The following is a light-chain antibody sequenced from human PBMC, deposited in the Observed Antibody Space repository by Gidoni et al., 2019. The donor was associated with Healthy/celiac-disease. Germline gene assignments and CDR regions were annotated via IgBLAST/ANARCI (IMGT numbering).Light chain of an antibody. Sequence: DVVMTQSLLSLPVTLGQPASISCRSSQSLVYSDGNTYLNWLQQRPGQSPRRLIYKVSNRDSGVPDRFSGSGSGTDFTLKISRVEAEDVGVDYCMQGTHWPPTFGGGTKVKIK. CDR3: MQGTHWPPT. J-gene: IGKJ4*01. CDR1: QSLVYSDGNTY. CDR2: KVS. V-gene: IGKV2-30*01.